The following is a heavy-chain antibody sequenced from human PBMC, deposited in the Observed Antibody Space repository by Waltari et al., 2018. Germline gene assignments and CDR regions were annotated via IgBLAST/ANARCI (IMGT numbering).Heavy chain of an antibody. CDR3: AREEGFWSGYLRY. D-gene: IGHD3-3*01. Sequence: QVQLVQSGAEVKKPGASVKVSCKASGYTFTSYDINWVRQATGQGLEWMGWMNPNRRNTGYAPKFQGRVTITRNTSISTAYMELSSLRSEDTAVYYCAREEGFWSGYLRYWGQGTLVTVSS. CDR2: MNPNRRNT. J-gene: IGHJ4*02. V-gene: IGHV1-8*03. CDR1: GYTFTSYD.